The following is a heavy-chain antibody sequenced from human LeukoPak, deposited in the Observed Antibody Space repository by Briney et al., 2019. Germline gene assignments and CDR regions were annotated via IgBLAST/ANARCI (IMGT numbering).Heavy chain of an antibody. J-gene: IGHJ4*02. CDR1: GFTSSSYA. Sequence: GGSLRLSCAASGFTSSSYAMHWVRQAPGKGLEWVAVISYDGSNKYYADSVKGRFTISRDNAKNSLYLQMNSLRAEDTAVYYCASGRIAVAGTNYWGQGTLVTVSS. D-gene: IGHD6-19*01. V-gene: IGHV3-30-3*01. CDR3: ASGRIAVAGTNY. CDR2: ISYDGSNK.